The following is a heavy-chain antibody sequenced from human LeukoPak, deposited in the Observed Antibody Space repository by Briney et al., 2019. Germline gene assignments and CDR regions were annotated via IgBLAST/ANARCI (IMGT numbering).Heavy chain of an antibody. Sequence: GGSLRLSCVGSGFTFSSYNMNWVRQAPGKGLEWVSYISSSSNTVYYADSVKGRFTISRDNAKNSLYLQMNSLRAEDTAVYYCARDPLVDTAMVLWGPAYYFDYWGQGTLVTVSS. D-gene: IGHD5-18*01. J-gene: IGHJ4*02. CDR2: ISSSSNTV. V-gene: IGHV3-48*01. CDR3: ARDPLVDTAMVLWGPAYYFDY. CDR1: GFTFSSYN.